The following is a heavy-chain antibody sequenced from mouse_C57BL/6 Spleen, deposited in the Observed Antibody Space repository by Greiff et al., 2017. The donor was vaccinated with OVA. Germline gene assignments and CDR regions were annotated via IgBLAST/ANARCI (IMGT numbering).Heavy chain of an antibody. CDR3: ARMGYGNSPYWYFDV. CDR2: IYPGDGDT. D-gene: IGHD2-1*01. CDR1: GYAFSSYW. Sequence: QVQLQQSGAELVKPGASVKISCKASGYAFSSYWMNWVKQRPGKGLEWIGQIYPGDGDTNYNGKFKGKATLTADKSSSTAYMQLSSLTSEDSAVYFCARMGYGNSPYWYFDVWGTGTTVTVSS. J-gene: IGHJ1*03. V-gene: IGHV1-80*01.